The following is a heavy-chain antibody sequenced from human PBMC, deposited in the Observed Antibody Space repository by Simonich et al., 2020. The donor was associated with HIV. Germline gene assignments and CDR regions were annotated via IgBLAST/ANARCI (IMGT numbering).Heavy chain of an antibody. V-gene: IGHV4-34*01. Sequence: QVQLQQWGAGLLKPWETLSLTCAVYGGSFSGYYWTWIRQPPGKGLEWIGEINHSWSTNYNPSLKSRVTMSVDTSKNQFSLKVTSVTAADTAVYYCAREDWGSHYFDFWGQGTLVTVSS. CDR2: INHSWST. CDR3: AREDWGSHYFDF. CDR1: GGSFSGYY. J-gene: IGHJ4*02. D-gene: IGHD7-27*01.